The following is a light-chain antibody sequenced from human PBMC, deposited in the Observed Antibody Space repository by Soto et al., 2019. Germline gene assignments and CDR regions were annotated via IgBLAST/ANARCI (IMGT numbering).Light chain of an antibody. Sequence: DIQMTQSPSAMSASVGDRVTISCRASHNINYYLAWFQQKPGKVPKRLIYSASSLQSEVPSRFSGSGSGTEFTLTITGLQPEDTAIYYCLQHNSYPLTFGGGTKVEIK. CDR3: LQHNSYPLT. J-gene: IGKJ4*01. CDR2: SAS. CDR1: HNINYY. V-gene: IGKV1-17*03.